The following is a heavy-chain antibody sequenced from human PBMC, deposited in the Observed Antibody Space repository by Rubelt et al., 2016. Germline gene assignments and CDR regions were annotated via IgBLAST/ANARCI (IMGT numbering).Heavy chain of an antibody. V-gene: IGHV4-38-2*02. J-gene: IGHJ6*02. CDR1: GYSISSGYY. CDR3: ARQDV. CDR2: IYYSGST. Sequence: QVQLQESGPGLVKPSETLSLTCTVSGYSISSGYYWGWIRQPPGKGLEWIGSIYYSGSTYYNPSLKSRVTISVDTSKNQFSLKLSSVTAADTAVYYCARQDVWGQGTTVTVSS.